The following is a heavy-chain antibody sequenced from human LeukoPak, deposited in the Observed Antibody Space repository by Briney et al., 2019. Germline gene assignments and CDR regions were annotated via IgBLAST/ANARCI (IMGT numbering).Heavy chain of an antibody. CDR2: ITPSGGT. D-gene: IGHD5-24*01. V-gene: IGHV1-2*02. J-gene: IGHJ4*02. Sequence: ATVKVSCKASGYTFTSYAMHWVRQAPGQGLEWMGWITPSGGTNYPQKFQGRVAITRDTSITTAYMDLSRLTSDDTAVYYCARDRYGDGFAHFDYWGQGALVTVSS. CDR3: ARDRYGDGFAHFDY. CDR1: GYTFTSYA.